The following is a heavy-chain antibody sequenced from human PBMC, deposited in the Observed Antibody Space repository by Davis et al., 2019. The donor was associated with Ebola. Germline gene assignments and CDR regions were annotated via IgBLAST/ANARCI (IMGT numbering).Heavy chain of an antibody. CDR2: ASHDGTTT. CDR3: ARAVTGKEDLDY. J-gene: IGHJ4*02. Sequence: GGPLRLSCVTAGFHFSNYAMHWVRPTPDNVLGWVAFASHDGTTTYYEDSLKGRFTISRDNSKNTLYLQLNRLRTEETAVYFCARAVTGKEDLDYWGQGTLVTVSS. V-gene: IGHV3-30*04. D-gene: IGHD6-19*01. CDR1: GFHFSNYA.